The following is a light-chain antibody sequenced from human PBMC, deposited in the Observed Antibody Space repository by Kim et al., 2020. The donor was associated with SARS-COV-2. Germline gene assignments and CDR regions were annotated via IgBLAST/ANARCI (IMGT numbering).Light chain of an antibody. V-gene: IGLV1-44*01. CDR2: TNI. CDR3: ASWDNSLLAVV. J-gene: IGLJ2*01. CDR1: SSNIGSNP. Sequence: QSVLTQSPPRSGTPGQTVTISCSGSSSNIGSNPVNWYQQVPGTAPKLVIYTNIQRPPGVPARFSGSRSGTSASLAITGLQSDDEAHYYCASWDNSLLAVVFGGGTQLTVL.